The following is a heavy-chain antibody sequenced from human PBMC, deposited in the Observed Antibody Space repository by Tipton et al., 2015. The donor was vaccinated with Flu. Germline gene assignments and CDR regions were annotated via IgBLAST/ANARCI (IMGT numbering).Heavy chain of an antibody. J-gene: IGHJ3*02. CDR1: GYSISSCYY. CDR3: ASDGYDFWSGTQAFDI. D-gene: IGHD3-3*01. V-gene: IGHV4-38-2*01. CDR2: IYHSGST. Sequence: LRLSCAVSGYSISSCYYWGWIRQPPGKGLEWIGSIYHSGSTYYNPSLKSRVTISVDTSKNQFSLKLSSVTAADTAVYYCASDGYDFWSGTQAFDIWGQGTMVNVSS.